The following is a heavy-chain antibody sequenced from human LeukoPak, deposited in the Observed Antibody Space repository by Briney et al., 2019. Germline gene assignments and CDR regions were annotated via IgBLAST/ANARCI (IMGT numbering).Heavy chain of an antibody. D-gene: IGHD2-2*01. CDR3: ARAGQGYCTSASCYLSLDY. Sequence: SGTLSLTCAVSGGSISSSNWWSWVRQPPGKGLEWIGQIYHSGSTNYNPSLKSRVAISVDKSKNQFSPNLNSVTAADTAVYYCARAGQGYCTSASCYLSLDYWGQGTLVTVSS. CDR1: GGSISSSNW. J-gene: IGHJ4*02. V-gene: IGHV4-4*02. CDR2: IYHSGST.